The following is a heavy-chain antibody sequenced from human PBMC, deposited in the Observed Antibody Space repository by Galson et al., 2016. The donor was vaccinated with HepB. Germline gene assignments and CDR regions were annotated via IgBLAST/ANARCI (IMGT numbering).Heavy chain of an antibody. CDR2: LSDDDHNT. V-gene: IGHV3-23*01. J-gene: IGHJ4*02. CDR1: GFTSRRYA. D-gene: IGHD2-15*01. CDR3: AKDLTPGTLIAATGHY. Sequence: SLRLSCAVSGFTSRRYALNWVRQPPGKGLEWVSTLSDDDHNTDYAHSVKGRFTISRDNSNNTLYLQMNSPRGEDTAVYYCAKDLTPGTLIAATGHYWGQGTLVIVPS.